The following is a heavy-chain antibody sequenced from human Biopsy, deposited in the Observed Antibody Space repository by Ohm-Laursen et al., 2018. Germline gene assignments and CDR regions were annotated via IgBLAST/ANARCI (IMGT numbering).Heavy chain of an antibody. CDR1: GYTFAGYY. J-gene: IGHJ6*02. D-gene: IGHD3-9*01. CDR2: INPNSGNA. CDR3: ARVPAYPSIDGYYGLDL. Sequence: GSSVKVSCKASGYTFAGYYLHWVRQAPGHGLEWKGWINPNSGNANYAQSFQGRLTVTRDTSISTAYMELTSLTFDDTAIYYCARVPAYPSIDGYYGLDLWGQGTTVIVSS. V-gene: IGHV1-2*02.